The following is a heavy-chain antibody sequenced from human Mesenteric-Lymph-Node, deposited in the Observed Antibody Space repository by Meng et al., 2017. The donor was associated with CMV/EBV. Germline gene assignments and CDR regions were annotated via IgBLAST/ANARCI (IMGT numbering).Heavy chain of an antibody. CDR1: GFTFSSYA. Sequence: SGFTFSSYAMSWVRQAPGKGLEWVSVIYSGGSSTYYADSVKGRFTISRDNSKNTLYLQMNSLRAEDTAVYYCAKVPRCSSTSCSEDYWGQGTLVTVSS. CDR2: IYSGGSST. V-gene: IGHV3-23*03. D-gene: IGHD2-2*01. J-gene: IGHJ4*02. CDR3: AKVPRCSSTSCSEDY.